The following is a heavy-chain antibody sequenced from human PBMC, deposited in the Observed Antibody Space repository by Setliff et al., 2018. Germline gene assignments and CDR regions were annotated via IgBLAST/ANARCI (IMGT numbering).Heavy chain of an antibody. V-gene: IGHV1-18*01. CDR2: INPYKGHT. J-gene: IGHJ5*02. CDR1: GYTFTDYG. CDR3: ARDQFRNSGGLYS. Sequence: ASVKVSCKASGYTFTDYGISWVRQAPGQGLEWMGWINPYKGHTFYAHKFQDRLTMTTDNSENTLYLQMSSLRADDTAMYYCARDQFRNSGGLYSWGQGTLVTVSS. D-gene: IGHD1-7*01.